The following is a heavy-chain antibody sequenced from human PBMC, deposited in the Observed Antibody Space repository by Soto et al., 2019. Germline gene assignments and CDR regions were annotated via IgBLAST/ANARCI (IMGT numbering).Heavy chain of an antibody. CDR1: GFTFSNYE. CDR2: IGTSGDTM. CDR3: PREHGYQVHTMYNWFYP. J-gene: IGHJ5*02. Sequence: PGGSLRLSCAASGFTFSNYEMNWVRQAPGKEPEWISYIGTSGDTMYYADSVRGRFTVSRDNAKNSLFLQMTSLRAEDTAVYYCPREHGYQVHTMYNWFYPWGQRTLVTISS. V-gene: IGHV3-48*03. D-gene: IGHD3-10*02.